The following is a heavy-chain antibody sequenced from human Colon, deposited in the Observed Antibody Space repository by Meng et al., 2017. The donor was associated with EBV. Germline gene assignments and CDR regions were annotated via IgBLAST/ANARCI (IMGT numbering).Heavy chain of an antibody. CDR2: IDYRGST. D-gene: IGHD2-2*01. CDR3: ARGELLWDY. CDR1: GDFISSGEYF. J-gene: IGHJ4*02. V-gene: IGHV4-30-4*01. Sequence: QVHLQEPGPGLLKPSQNLSTICTVSGDFISSGEYFWSWIRQPPGKGLEWIGYIDYRGSTFYNPSLKSRVTISVDTSKNQFSLKLSSVIAADTAVYFCARGELLWDYWGQGTLVTVSS.